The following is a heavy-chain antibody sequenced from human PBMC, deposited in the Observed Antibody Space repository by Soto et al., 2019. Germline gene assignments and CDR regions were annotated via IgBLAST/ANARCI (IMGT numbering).Heavy chain of an antibody. D-gene: IGHD2-15*01. Sequence: ASVKVSCKASGYTFTSYGISWVRQAPGQGLEWMGWISAYNGNTNYAQKLQGRVTMTTDTSQSTAYMELRSLRSDDTAVYYCARDGSPLYCSGGSCYSAGWFDPWGQGTLVTVSS. CDR2: ISAYNGNT. V-gene: IGHV1-18*01. CDR3: ARDGSPLYCSGGSCYSAGWFDP. CDR1: GYTFTSYG. J-gene: IGHJ5*02.